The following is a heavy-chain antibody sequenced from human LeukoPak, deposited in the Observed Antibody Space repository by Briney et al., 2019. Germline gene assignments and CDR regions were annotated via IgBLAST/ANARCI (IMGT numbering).Heavy chain of an antibody. CDR2: ISNDERNK. Sequence: GGSLRLSCEASGFNLHNFAMHWVRQAPGKGLEWVAVISNDERNKYYTDSVKGRFTISRDNSKSTVYLQMNSLRPEDTAVYYCARPSPPGDGYNPCDYWGPGALVIVSS. CDR1: GFNLHNFA. CDR3: ARPSPPGDGYNPCDY. V-gene: IGHV3-30*04. D-gene: IGHD5-24*01. J-gene: IGHJ4*02.